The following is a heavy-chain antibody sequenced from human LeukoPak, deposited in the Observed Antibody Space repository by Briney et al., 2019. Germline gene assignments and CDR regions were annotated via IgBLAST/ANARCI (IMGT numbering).Heavy chain of an antibody. Sequence: GGSLRLSCVASGFTFSSSAMGWVRQAPGKGLEWVAVIWYDGSNKYYADSVKGRFTISRDNSKNTLYLQMNSLRAEDTAVYYCARDPRPAAKFGWSYYYGMDVWGQGTTVTVSS. CDR1: GFTFSSSA. V-gene: IGHV3-33*08. D-gene: IGHD2-2*01. CDR2: IWYDGSNK. J-gene: IGHJ6*02. CDR3: ARDPRPAAKFGWSYYYGMDV.